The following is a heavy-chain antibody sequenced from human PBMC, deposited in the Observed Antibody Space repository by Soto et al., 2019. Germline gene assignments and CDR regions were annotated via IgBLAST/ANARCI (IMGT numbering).Heavy chain of an antibody. CDR1: GYTFTGYY. D-gene: IGHD6-6*01. CDR2: INPNSGGT. J-gene: IGHJ4*02. CDR3: ARGYRSSSGLALVFDY. V-gene: IGHV1-2*04. Sequence: QVQLVQSGAEVKKPGASVKVSCKASGYTFTGYYMHWVRQAPGQGLEWMGWINPNSGGTNYAQKFRGCVTMTRDTSSSTAYMELSRLRSDDTAVYYCARGYRSSSGLALVFDYWGQGTLFTVSS.